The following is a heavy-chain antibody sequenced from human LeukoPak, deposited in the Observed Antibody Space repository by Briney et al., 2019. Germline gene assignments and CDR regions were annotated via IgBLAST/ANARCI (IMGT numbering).Heavy chain of an antibody. CDR3: ARFVHGDYYFDH. CDR1: GGSTSSYY. V-gene: IGHV4-4*07. D-gene: IGHD4-17*01. Sequence: SETLSLTCTVSGGSTSSYYWSWIRQPAGKGLEWIGRIHSSGNTNYNPSLESRVTMSVVTSKNQLSLKVSSVTAADTAVYYCARFVHGDYYFDHWGQGTLVTVSS. CDR2: IHSSGNT. J-gene: IGHJ4*02.